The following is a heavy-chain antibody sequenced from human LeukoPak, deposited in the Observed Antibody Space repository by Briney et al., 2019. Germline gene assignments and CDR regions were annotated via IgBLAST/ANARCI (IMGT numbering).Heavy chain of an antibody. J-gene: IGHJ5*02. CDR2: FYDSGST. CDR3: AGGMLVNHRFDP. Sequence: SETLSLTCTVSGSSMRSYYWSWIRQPPGKGLEWIGYFYDSGSTNYNPSLQSRVTISVDMSKNQYSLKLSSVTAADTAVYYCAGGMLVNHRFDPWGQGTLVTVSS. D-gene: IGHD1-14*01. V-gene: IGHV4-59*01. CDR1: GSSMRSYY.